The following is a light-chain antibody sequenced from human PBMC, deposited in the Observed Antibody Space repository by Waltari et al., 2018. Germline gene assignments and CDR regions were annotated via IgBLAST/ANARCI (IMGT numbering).Light chain of an antibody. J-gene: IGKJ1*01. CDR2: GAS. CDR1: QSVSNNN. V-gene: IGKV3-20*01. Sequence: EIVLTQSPGTLSLSPGEGATLSCRASQSVSNNNVAWYQHTPGQAPRLLIYGASSRPTGIPDRFSASGSGTDFTLTISRLEPGDFAMYYCQQYGTSPGTFGQGTKVEIK. CDR3: QQYGTSPGT.